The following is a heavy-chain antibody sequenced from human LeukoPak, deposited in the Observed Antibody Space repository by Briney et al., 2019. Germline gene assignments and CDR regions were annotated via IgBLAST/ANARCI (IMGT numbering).Heavy chain of an antibody. CDR1: GFTFSSYG. V-gene: IGHV3-33*01. J-gene: IGHJ4*02. CDR2: IWYDGSNK. CDR3: ARVGIVSHFDY. D-gene: IGHD2-21*01. Sequence: PGGSLRLSCAASGFTFSSYGMHWARQAPGKGLEWVAVIWYDGSNKYYADSVKGRFTISRDNSKNTLYLQMNSLRAEDTAVYYCARVGIVSHFDYWGQGTLVTVSS.